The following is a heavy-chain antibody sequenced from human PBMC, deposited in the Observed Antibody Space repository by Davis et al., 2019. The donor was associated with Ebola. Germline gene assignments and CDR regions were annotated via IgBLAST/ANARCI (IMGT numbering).Heavy chain of an antibody. CDR2: IRSKANSYAT. V-gene: IGHV3-73*01. CDR3: TTQGNIVATGHDY. CDR1: GFTLRYYG. J-gene: IGHJ4*02. D-gene: IGHD5-12*01. Sequence: PGGSLRLSCATSGFTLRYYGMHLVRQSSGKGLEWVGHIRSKANSYATAYGASVKGRLTISRDDSNNAAYLQMNSLKTEDTAVYYCTTQGNIVATGHDYWGQGTLVTVSS.